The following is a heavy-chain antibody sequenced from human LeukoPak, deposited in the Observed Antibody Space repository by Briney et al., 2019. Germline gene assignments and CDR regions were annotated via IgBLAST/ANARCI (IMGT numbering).Heavy chain of an antibody. CDR1: GGSISSTYYY. Sequence: SETVSLTCNVSGGSISSTYYYWGWMRQPPGKGLEWIGTIYYSGSTYYNPSLKSRVTISVDTSKNQFSLKLGSVTAADTAVYYCARHNRGYSKGGFDYWGQGTLVTVSS. CDR2: IYYSGST. V-gene: IGHV4-39*01. J-gene: IGHJ4*02. CDR3: ARHNRGYSKGGFDY. D-gene: IGHD4-11*01.